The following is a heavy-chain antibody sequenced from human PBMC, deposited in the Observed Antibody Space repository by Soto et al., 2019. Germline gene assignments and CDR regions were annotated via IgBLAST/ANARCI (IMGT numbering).Heavy chain of an antibody. CDR1: GFTFRNYA. V-gene: IGHV3-23*01. J-gene: IGHJ4*02. CDR3: AKDQRNGRLYFDS. D-gene: IGHD2-8*01. Sequence: PGGSLRLSCTASGFTFRNYAMSWVRRAPGKGLQWVSAISGNVGTTYYADSVKGRLTLSRDNFKDTLYLQMNSLRTEDTAVYYCAKDQRNGRLYFDSWGLGTPVTVSS. CDR2: ISGNVGTT.